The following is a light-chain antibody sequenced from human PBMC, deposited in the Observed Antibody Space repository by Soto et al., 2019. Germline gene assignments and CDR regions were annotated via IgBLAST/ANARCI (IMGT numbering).Light chain of an antibody. J-gene: IGKJ1*01. CDR2: KAS. CDR3: QQYNSDWT. V-gene: IGKV1-5*03. CDR1: QSISSW. Sequence: DIQMTQSPSTLSASVGDRVTITCRASQSISSWLAWYQQKPGKAPMLLIYKASSLESGVPSRFSGSGSGTEFTLTISSLQPDDFATYYCQQYNSDWTFGQGTKVEIK.